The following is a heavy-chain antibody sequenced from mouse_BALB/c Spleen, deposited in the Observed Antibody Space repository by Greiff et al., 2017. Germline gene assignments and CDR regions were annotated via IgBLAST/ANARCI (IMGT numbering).Heavy chain of an antibody. CDR3: ARGYYGSSKGYYAMDY. CDR2: INPSSGYT. J-gene: IGHJ4*01. CDR1: GYTFTSYT. D-gene: IGHD1-1*01. V-gene: IGHV1-4*01. Sequence: VQLQQSGAELARPGASVKMSCKASGYTFTSYTMHWVKQRPGQGLEWIGYINPSSGYTNYNQKFKDKATLTADKSSSTAYMQLSSLTSEDSAVYYCARGYYGSSKGYYAMDYWGQGTSVTVSS.